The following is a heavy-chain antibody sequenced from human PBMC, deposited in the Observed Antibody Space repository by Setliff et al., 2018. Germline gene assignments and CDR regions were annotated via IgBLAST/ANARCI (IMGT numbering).Heavy chain of an antibody. CDR2: ISGSGGST. V-gene: IGHV3-23*01. CDR1: GFTFSSYA. CDR3: AKNGFGVVALGVNNWFDP. D-gene: IGHD3-10*01. Sequence: PGGSLRLSCAASGFTFSSYAMSWVRQAPGKGLEWVSVISGSGGSTYYADSVKGRFTISRDNSKNTLYLQMNSLRAEDTAVYYCAKNGFGVVALGVNNWFDPWGQGTLVTVSS. J-gene: IGHJ5*02.